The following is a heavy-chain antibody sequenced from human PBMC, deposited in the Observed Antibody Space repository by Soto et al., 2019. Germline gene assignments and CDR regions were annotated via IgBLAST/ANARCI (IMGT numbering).Heavy chain of an antibody. CDR1: GGSVSNSNYY. Sequence: NPSETLSLTCTVSGGSVSNSNYYWGWIRQSPGKGLEWIGSDYYRGRSYSKSSVKSRVTISVDTSKNQFSLNLNSVTASDTAVYYCVSQRTSVLTQAYFDYWGPGALVTVSS. CDR3: VSQRTSVLTQAYFDY. CDR2: DYYRGRS. D-gene: IGHD2-8*01. V-gene: IGHV4-39*01. J-gene: IGHJ4*02.